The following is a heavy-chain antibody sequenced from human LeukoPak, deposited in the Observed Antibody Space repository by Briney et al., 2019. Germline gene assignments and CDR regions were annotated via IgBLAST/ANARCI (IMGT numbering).Heavy chain of an antibody. CDR1: GFTFSSYG. CDR2: ISYDGSNK. CDR3: AKGLNY. J-gene: IGHJ4*02. V-gene: IGHV3-30*18. Sequence: GGSLRLSCAASGFTFSSYGMHWVRQAPGKGLEWVAVISYDGSNKYYADSVKGRFTISKDNSKNTLYLQMNSLKAEDTAVYYCAKGLNYWGQGTLVTVSS.